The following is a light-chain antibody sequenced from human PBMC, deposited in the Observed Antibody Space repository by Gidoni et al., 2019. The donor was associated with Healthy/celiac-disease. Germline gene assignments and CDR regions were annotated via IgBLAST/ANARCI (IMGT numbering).Light chain of an antibody. J-gene: IGLJ2*01. CDR3: SSYTSSSTRV. CDR1: SSHVGGYNY. CDR2: EVS. Sequence: QSALTQPAPVSGSPGQPITISCTGTSSHVGGYNYVSWYQQHPGKAPKLMIYEVSNRPSGVSNRFSGSKSGNTASLTISGLQAEDEADYYCSSYTSSSTRVFGGGTKLTVL. V-gene: IGLV2-14*01.